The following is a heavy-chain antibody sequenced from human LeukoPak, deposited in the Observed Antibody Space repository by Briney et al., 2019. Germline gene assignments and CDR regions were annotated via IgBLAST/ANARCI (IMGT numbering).Heavy chain of an antibody. D-gene: IGHD3-22*01. V-gene: IGHV4-39*01. CDR3: ARRRYYDSSGYLE. CDR2: IYYSGRT. J-gene: IGHJ1*01. Sequence: PSETLSLTCTIFGDSGSRSDSYWYWIRQPPGKGLEWIGTIYYSGRTYYSPSLKSRVTLSVDMSNNQFSLTLSSVTAAHTALYFCARRRYYDSSGYLEWGQGTLVTVSS. CDR1: GDSGSRSDSY.